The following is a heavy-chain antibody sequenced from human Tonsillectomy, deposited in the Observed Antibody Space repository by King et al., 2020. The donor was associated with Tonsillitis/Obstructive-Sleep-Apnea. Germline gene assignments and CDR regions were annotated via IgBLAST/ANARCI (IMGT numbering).Heavy chain of an antibody. Sequence: VQLVESGGGLVQPGGSLRLSCAASGFTFSSYWMSWVRLAPGKGLVWVANIKQDGSEKYYVDSVKGRFTISRDNAKNSLYLQMNSLRAEDTAVYYCARDWWKGGSSSPMDVWGKGTTVTVSS. V-gene: IGHV3-7*04. CDR2: IKQDGSEK. CDR1: GFTFSSYW. D-gene: IGHD6-6*01. CDR3: ARDWWKGGSSSPMDV. J-gene: IGHJ6*03.